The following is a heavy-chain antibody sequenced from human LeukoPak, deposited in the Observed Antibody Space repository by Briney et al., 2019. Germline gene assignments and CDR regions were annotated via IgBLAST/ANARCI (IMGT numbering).Heavy chain of an antibody. D-gene: IGHD2-2*01. J-gene: IGHJ5*02. CDR2: IYPGDSDT. V-gene: IGHV5-51*01. Sequence: GESLKISCKGSGYSFTSYWIGWVRQMPGKGLEWMGIIYPGDSDTRYSPSFQGQVTISADKSISTAYLQWSSLKASDTAMYYCARGPLVSAAAYNWFDPWGQGTLVTVSS. CDR1: GYSFTSYW. CDR3: ARGPLVSAAAYNWFDP.